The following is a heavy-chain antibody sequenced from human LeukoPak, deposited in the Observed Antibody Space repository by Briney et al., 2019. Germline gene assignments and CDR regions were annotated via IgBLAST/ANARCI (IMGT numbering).Heavy chain of an antibody. V-gene: IGHV3-23*01. CDR1: GFNFCSYA. Sequence: QPGGSLRLSCAASGFNFCSYAMSWVRQAPGKGLEWVSAISGSGGSTYYADSVKGRFTISRDNSKNTLYLQMNSQRAEDTAVYYCAKAIPCSSTSCYIPAYYYMDVWGKGTTVTVSS. CDR2: ISGSGGST. CDR3: AKAIPCSSTSCYIPAYYYMDV. D-gene: IGHD2-2*02. J-gene: IGHJ6*03.